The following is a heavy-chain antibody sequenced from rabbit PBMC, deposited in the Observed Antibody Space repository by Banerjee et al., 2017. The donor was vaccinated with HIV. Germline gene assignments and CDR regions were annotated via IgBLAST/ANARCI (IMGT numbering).Heavy chain of an antibody. D-gene: IGHD1-1*01. CDR3: ARTGAGGNGNNIFNL. CDR1: GFTISSSDY. V-gene: IGHV1S40*01. J-gene: IGHJ4*01. Sequence: QSLEESGGDLVKPGASLALTCTASGFTISSSDYMCWVRQAPGKGLEWIGCIYGGGSDNAHYASWAKGRFTISKTSSTTVTLQMTSLTAADTATYFCARTGAGGNGNNIFNLWGQGTLVTVS. CDR2: IYGGGSDNA.